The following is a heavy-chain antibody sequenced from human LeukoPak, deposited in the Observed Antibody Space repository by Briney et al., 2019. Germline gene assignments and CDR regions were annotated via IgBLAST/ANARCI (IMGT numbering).Heavy chain of an antibody. CDR2: ISSSGSTI. V-gene: IGHV3-48*03. Sequence: GGSLRLSCAASGFTFSSYAMTWVRQAPGKGLEWVSYISSSGSTIYYADSVKGRFTISRDNAKNSLYLQMNSLRAEDTAVYYCASSASSGWYDYWGQGTLVTFSS. D-gene: IGHD6-19*01. J-gene: IGHJ4*02. CDR3: ASSASSGWYDY. CDR1: GFTFSSYA.